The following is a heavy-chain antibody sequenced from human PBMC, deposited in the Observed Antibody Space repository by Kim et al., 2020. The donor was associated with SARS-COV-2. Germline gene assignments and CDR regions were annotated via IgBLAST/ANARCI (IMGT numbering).Heavy chain of an antibody. Sequence: RGRFTVSRDNAKNSLDLQMNSLTDEDTAVYYCARGVGVDYGYVGYYYGMDVWGQGTTVTVSS. CDR3: ARGVGVDYGYVGYYYGMDV. J-gene: IGHJ6*02. D-gene: IGHD5-18*01. V-gene: IGHV3-48*02.